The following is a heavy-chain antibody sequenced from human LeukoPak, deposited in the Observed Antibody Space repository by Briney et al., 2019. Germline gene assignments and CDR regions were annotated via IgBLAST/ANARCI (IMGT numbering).Heavy chain of an antibody. CDR1: GGSFSGYH. Sequence: SETLSLTCAVYGGSFSGYHWSWIRQPPGKGLEWIGEINHSGSTNYNPSLKSRVTISVDTSKNQFSLKLSSVTAADTAVYYCARGRRSSTGTLNWFDPWGQGTLVTVSS. CDR3: ARGRRSSTGTLNWFDP. CDR2: INHSGST. V-gene: IGHV4-34*01. D-gene: IGHD1-1*01. J-gene: IGHJ5*02.